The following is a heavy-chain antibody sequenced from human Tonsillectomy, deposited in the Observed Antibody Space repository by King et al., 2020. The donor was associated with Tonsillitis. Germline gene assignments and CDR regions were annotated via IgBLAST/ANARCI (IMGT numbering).Heavy chain of an antibody. CDR3: ARDNDYDSSGYYEFDY. Sequence: QLVQSGAEVKKPGASVKVSCKASGYTFTGYYMHWVRQATGQGLEWMGWSNPNSGDTSYAQKFQGRVTMTRDTSIGTAYMELSRLRSDDTAVYYCARDNDYDSSGYYEFDYWGQGTLVTVSS. D-gene: IGHD3-22*01. V-gene: IGHV1-2*02. J-gene: IGHJ4*02. CDR2: SNPNSGDT. CDR1: GYTFTGYY.